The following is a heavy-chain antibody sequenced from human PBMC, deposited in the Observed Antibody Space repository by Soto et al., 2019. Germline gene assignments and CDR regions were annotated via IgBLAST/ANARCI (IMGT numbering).Heavy chain of an antibody. CDR1: GFTFSSYG. CDR2: IWYDGSNK. J-gene: IGHJ4*02. CDR3: AREHTAGTNFDY. V-gene: IGHV3-33*01. Sequence: GGSLRLSCAASGFTFSSYGMHWVRQALGKGLEWVAVIWYDGSNKYYADSVKGRFTISRDNSKNTLYLQMNSLRAEDTAVYYCAREHTAGTNFDYWGQGTLVTVSS. D-gene: IGHD6-13*01.